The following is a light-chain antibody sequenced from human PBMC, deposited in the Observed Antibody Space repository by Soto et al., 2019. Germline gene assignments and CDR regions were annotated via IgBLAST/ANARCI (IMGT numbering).Light chain of an antibody. CDR3: CSYAGSRRV. CDR2: EGS. V-gene: IGLV2-23*01. Sequence: QSALTQPASVSGSPGQSITISCTGNSSDVGSYNLVSWYQQHPGKAPKLMIYEGSKRPSGVSNRFSGSKSGNTASLTISGLQAEDEADYYCCSYAGSRRVFGTGTKVTVL. J-gene: IGLJ1*01. CDR1: SSDVGSYNL.